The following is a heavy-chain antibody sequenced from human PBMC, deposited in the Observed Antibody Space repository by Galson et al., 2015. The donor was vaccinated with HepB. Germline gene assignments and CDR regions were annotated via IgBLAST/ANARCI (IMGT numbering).Heavy chain of an antibody. V-gene: IGHV3-53*01. Sequence: SLRLSCAASGFTFGDYAMSWFRQAPGKGLEWVSVIYSGGSTYYADSVKGRFTISRDNSKNTLYLQMNSLRAEDTAVYYCARERADSYGCFDYWGQGTLVTVSS. CDR3: ARERADSYGCFDY. CDR2: IYSGGST. D-gene: IGHD5-18*01. J-gene: IGHJ4*02. CDR1: GFTFGDYA.